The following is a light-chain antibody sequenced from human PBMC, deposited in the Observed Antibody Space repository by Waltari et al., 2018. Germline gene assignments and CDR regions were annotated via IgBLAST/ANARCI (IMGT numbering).Light chain of an antibody. V-gene: IGKV4-1*01. Sequence: DVVMTQSPEVLSVSLGERATIHCKSSQSVLYSSNNKNYVAWFQQKPGQRPRLLIYWASTRESGVPDRFSGSGSGTDFSLTIANLQAEDVAVYYCQQYYRIPLSFGGGTKVEIK. J-gene: IGKJ4*01. CDR3: QQYYRIPLS. CDR1: QSVLYSSNNKNY. CDR2: WAS.